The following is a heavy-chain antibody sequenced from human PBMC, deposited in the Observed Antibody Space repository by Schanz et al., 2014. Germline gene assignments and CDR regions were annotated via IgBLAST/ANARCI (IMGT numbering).Heavy chain of an antibody. J-gene: IGHJ2*01. CDR1: GGSISSGTYY. D-gene: IGHD1-1*01. CDR2: VFPNGIT. Sequence: QVQLQESGPGLVKPSHTLSLTCSVSGGSISSGTYYLSWIRHPAGKALEWVVRVFPNGITNYNPSLKIRVPISLDTSKTQFSLTLTSLTAADTAVYYCARDTTWRLDLWGRGTLVTVSS. V-gene: IGHV4-61*02. CDR3: ARDTTWRLDL.